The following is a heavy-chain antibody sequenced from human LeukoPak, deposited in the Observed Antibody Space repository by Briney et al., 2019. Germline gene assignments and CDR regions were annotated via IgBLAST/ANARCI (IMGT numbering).Heavy chain of an antibody. CDR3: ARSIRGIAAAVNY. Sequence: VASVKVSCKASGYTFTGYYMHWVRQAPGQGLEWMGWINPNSGGTNYAQKSQGRVTMTRDTSISTAYMELSRLRSDDTAVYYCARSIRGIAAAVNYWGQGTLVTVSS. CDR2: INPNSGGT. CDR1: GYTFTGYY. D-gene: IGHD6-13*01. V-gene: IGHV1-2*02. J-gene: IGHJ4*02.